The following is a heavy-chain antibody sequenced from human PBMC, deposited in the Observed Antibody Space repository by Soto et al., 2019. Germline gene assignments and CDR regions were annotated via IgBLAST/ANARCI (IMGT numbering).Heavy chain of an antibody. Sequence: EVQLVESGGGLVRPGGSLRLSCAASGFTFSSYWMHWVRQAPGKGLVWVSRMNEDGGSTDYADSVKGRFTISRENAKNTLDLQMNSLRVEDTAVYYCASDLSGRADVWGQGTTVTVSS. J-gene: IGHJ6*02. CDR3: ASDLSGRADV. D-gene: IGHD3-10*01. V-gene: IGHV3-74*02. CDR2: MNEDGGST. CDR1: GFTFSSYW.